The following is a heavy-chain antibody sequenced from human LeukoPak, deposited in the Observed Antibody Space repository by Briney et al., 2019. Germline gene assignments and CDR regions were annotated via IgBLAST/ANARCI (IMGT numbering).Heavy chain of an antibody. V-gene: IGHV3-23*01. D-gene: IGHD6-13*01. CDR1: GFTFSSYA. Sequence: GGSLRLSCAASGFTFSSYAMSWVRQAPGKRLEWVSAISGSGGSTYYADSVKGRFTISRDNSKNTLYLQMNSLRAEDTAVYYCAKLGPGIAAAGTAEYFQHWGQGTVVTVSS. J-gene: IGHJ1*01. CDR3: AKLGPGIAAAGTAEYFQH. CDR2: ISGSGGST.